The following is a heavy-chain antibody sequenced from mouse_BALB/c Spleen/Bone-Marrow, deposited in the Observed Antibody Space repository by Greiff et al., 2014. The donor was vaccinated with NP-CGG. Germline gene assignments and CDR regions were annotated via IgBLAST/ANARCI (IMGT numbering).Heavy chain of an antibody. CDR2: IDPANGNT. V-gene: IGHV14-3*02. J-gene: IGHJ1*01. Sequence: CLKKKPEQGLAWIGRIDPANGNTKYDPKFQGQSPITADTSSHTAYLQLSSLTSEDTAVYYCASDRDAWDFEVGGAGTTVT. CDR3: ASDRDAWDFEV. D-gene: IGHD2-14*01.